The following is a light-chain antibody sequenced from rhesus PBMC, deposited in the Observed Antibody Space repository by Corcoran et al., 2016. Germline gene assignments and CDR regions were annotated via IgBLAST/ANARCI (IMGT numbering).Light chain of an antibody. V-gene: IGKV3-42*01. CDR2: RIS. CDR1: SSVSTS. J-gene: IGKJ2*01. CDR3: QQGNSIPYS. Sequence: EIVLTQSPTSMAVSQGERVTISCTASSSVSTSYLHWYQQKPGFPPRLLVYRISSLASGGPARFSGSGSWTSYTLTISSREAEDAANYYCQQGNSIPYSFGQGTKVEIK.